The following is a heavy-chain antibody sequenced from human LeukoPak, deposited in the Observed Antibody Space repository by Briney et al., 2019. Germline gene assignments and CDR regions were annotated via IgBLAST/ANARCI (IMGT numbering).Heavy chain of an antibody. D-gene: IGHD4-23*01. Sequence: GGSLRLSCAASGFTFSSYWMSWVRQAPGKWLEWVANIKQDGSEKYYVDSVKGRFTISRDNAKNSLYLQMNSLRAEDTAVYYCAIDGDYGGSTYFDYWGQGTLVTVSS. V-gene: IGHV3-7*01. J-gene: IGHJ4*02. CDR2: IKQDGSEK. CDR3: AIDGDYGGSTYFDY. CDR1: GFTFSSYW.